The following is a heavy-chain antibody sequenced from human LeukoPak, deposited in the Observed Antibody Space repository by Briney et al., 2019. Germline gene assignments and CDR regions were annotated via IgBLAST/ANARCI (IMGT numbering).Heavy chain of an antibody. V-gene: IGHV4-59*01. CDR3: ASPSYCSGGSCPLDY. J-gene: IGHJ4*02. CDR1: GGSISSYY. CDR2: IYCRGST. D-gene: IGHD2-15*01. Sequence: PSETLSLTCTVSGGSISSYYSSWIQQPPGKGLEWLGYIYCRGSTNYNPSLKSRVTISVDTSKNQFSLKLSSVTAADTAVYYCASPSYCSGGSCPLDYWGQGTLVTVSS.